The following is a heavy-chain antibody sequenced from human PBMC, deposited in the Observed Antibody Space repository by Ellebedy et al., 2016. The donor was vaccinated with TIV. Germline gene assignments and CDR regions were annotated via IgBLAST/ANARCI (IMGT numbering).Heavy chain of an antibody. V-gene: IGHV3-30*18. CDR3: AKVKSRGVGYCPNGVCADYYYYYYMDV. CDR2: ISYDGNDK. Sequence: GGSLGLSXAASGFTFSSYGMHWVRQAPGKGLEWVAVISYDGNDKYYADSVKGRFTISRDNSQNTLYLQMNSLRAEDTAVYYCAKVKSRGVGYCPNGVCADYYYYYYMDVWGKGTTVTVSS. J-gene: IGHJ6*03. CDR1: GFTFSSYG. D-gene: IGHD2-8*01.